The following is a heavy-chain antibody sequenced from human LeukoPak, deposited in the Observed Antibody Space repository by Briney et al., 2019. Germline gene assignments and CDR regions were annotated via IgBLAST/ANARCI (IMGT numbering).Heavy chain of an antibody. CDR2: IIPILGIA. CDR3: ASDTAMARYYYYGMDV. Sequence: GASVKVSCKASGGTFSSYAISWVRQAPGQGLEWMGRIIPILGIANYAQKFQGRVTITADKSTSTAYMELSSLRSEDTAVHYCASDTAMARYYYYGMDVWGQGTTVTVSS. CDR1: GGTFSSYA. D-gene: IGHD5-18*01. J-gene: IGHJ6*02. V-gene: IGHV1-69*04.